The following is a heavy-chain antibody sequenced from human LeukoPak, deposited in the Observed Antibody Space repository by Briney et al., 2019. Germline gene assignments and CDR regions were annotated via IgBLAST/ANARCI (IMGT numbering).Heavy chain of an antibody. CDR2: IYYSGST. V-gene: IGHV4-30-4*08. CDR1: GGSFSDYY. J-gene: IGHJ2*01. CDR3: ARGDVVVVAATGWYFDL. Sequence: SETLSLTCAVYGGSFSDYYWSWIRQPPGKGLEWIGYIYYSGSTYYNPSLKSRVTISVDTSKNQFSLKLSSVTAADTAVYYCARGDVVVVAATGWYFDLWGRGTLVTVSS. D-gene: IGHD2-15*01.